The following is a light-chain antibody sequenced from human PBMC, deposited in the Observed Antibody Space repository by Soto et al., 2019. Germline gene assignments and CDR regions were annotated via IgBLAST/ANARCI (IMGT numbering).Light chain of an antibody. CDR3: HQYHNWPWT. CDR1: QSVSIN. J-gene: IGKJ1*01. Sequence: IVMTQSPATLSVSPGDRATLSCRASQSVSINLAWYQQKPGQVPRLLIYGTSTRATGIPARFSGSGSETEFTLTISSLQSEDFAVYYCHQYHNWPWTFGQGTKVDNK. V-gene: IGKV3-15*01. CDR2: GTS.